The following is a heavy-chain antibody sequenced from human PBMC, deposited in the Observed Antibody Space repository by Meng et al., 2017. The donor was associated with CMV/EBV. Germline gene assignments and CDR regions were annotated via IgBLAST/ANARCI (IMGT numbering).Heavy chain of an antibody. D-gene: IGHD2-2*01. CDR3: AREVIVVVSVNYYYYYGMDV. J-gene: IGHJ6*02. V-gene: IGHV3-7*01. Sequence: GESLKISCAASGFTFSSYWMSWVRQAPGKGLEWVANIKQDGSEKYYVDSVKGRFTISRDNAKNSLYLQMNSLRAEDTAVYYCAREVIVVVSVNYYYYYGMDVWGQGTTVTVSS. CDR2: IKQDGSEK. CDR1: GFTFSSYW.